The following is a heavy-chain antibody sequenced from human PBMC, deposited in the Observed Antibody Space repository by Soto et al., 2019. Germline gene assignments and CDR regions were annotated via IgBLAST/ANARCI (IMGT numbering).Heavy chain of an antibody. CDR1: GFTFDRYG. Sequence: PGGSLRLSCAASGFTFDRYGMTWVRQAPGKGLEWVSDIGIGFTTHYADSVKGRFTISRDNSKSTLFLQMDNVRAQDTAVYYCARTSGFYDYWGQGTLVTVSS. CDR2: IGIGFTT. V-gene: IGHV3-23*01. CDR3: ARTSGFYDY. D-gene: IGHD5-12*01. J-gene: IGHJ4*02.